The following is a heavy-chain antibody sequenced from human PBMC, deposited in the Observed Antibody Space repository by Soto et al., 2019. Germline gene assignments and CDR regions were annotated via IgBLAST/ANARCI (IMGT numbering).Heavy chain of an antibody. Sequence: DVQLLESGGGLEQPGGSLRLSCVASGFTFSSYAMSWVRQAPEKGLEWVSAITDSGGSTYYADSVKGRFTISRDNSKNTLYLQINSLRAEDTAVYYCAKGSRSSRPYYFDYWGEGTLVTVSS. CDR3: AKGSRSSRPYYFDY. CDR2: ITDSGGST. J-gene: IGHJ4*02. D-gene: IGHD6-6*01. V-gene: IGHV3-23*01. CDR1: GFTFSSYA.